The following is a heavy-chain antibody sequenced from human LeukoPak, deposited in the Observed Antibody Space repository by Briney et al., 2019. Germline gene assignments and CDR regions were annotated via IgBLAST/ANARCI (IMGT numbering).Heavy chain of an antibody. Sequence: NTSETLSLTCAIYGGSLSDYYWSWIRQPPGKGLEWIGEINHSGNTNYNPSLKSRVTISVDTSKNQFSLKLSSVTVADTAVYYCARGRTTLYYWGQGNLVTVSS. J-gene: IGHJ4*02. V-gene: IGHV4-34*01. D-gene: IGHD4-17*01. CDR2: INHSGNT. CDR3: ARGRTTLYY. CDR1: GGSLSDYY.